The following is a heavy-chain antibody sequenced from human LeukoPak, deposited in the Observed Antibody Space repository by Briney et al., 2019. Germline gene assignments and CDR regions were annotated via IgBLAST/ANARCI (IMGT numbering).Heavy chain of an antibody. CDR1: GFTFSDYY. CDR3: ARANRIRRDFWSGYYSGFDY. Sequence: AGGSLRLSCAASGFTFSDYYMSWIRQPPGKGLEWIGEINHSGSTNYNPSLKSRVTISVDTSKNQFSLKLSSVTAADTAVYYCARANRIRRDFWSGYYSGFDYWGQGTLVTVSS. J-gene: IGHJ4*02. D-gene: IGHD3-3*01. CDR2: INHSGST. V-gene: IGHV4-34*01.